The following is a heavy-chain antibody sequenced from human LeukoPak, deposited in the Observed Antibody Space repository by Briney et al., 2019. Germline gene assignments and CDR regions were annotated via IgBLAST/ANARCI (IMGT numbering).Heavy chain of an antibody. J-gene: IGHJ4*02. CDR3: ARGDFDYYDSSGYYLYYFDY. Sequence: ASVKVSCKASGYTFTGYYTHWVRQAPGQGLEWMGWINPNSGGTNYAQKFQGRVTMTRDTSISTAYMELSRLRSDDTAVYYCARGDFDYYDSSGYYLYYFDYWGQGTLVTVSS. V-gene: IGHV1-2*02. D-gene: IGHD3-22*01. CDR2: INPNSGGT. CDR1: GYTFTGYY.